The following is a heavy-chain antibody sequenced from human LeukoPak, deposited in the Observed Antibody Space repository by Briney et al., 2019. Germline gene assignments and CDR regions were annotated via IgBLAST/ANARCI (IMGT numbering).Heavy chain of an antibody. Sequence: SVKVSCKASGGTFSSYAISWVRQAPGQGLEWMGGIIPIFGTANYAQKFQGRVTITADESTSTAYMELSSLRSEDTAVYYCARVFGYSSSQWVNDDYWGQGTLVTVSS. CDR2: IIPIFGTA. V-gene: IGHV1-69*13. J-gene: IGHJ4*02. CDR3: ARVFGYSSSQWVNDDY. CDR1: GGTFSSYA. D-gene: IGHD6-13*01.